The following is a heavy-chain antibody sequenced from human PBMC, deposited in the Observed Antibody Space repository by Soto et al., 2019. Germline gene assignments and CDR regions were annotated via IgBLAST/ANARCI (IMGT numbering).Heavy chain of an antibody. CDR1: GFTFSSYA. J-gene: IGHJ6*02. V-gene: IGHV3-30*14. D-gene: IGHD1-26*01. CDR2: ISYDGSNK. CDR3: ARDGSGSYYYGMDV. Sequence: QVQLVESGGGVVQPGRSLRLSCAASGFTFSSYAMHWVRQAPGKGLEWVAVISYDGSNKYYADSVKGRFTISRDNSKNTLYLQMNSLRAEDTAVYYCARDGSGSYYYGMDVWGQGTTVTVSS.